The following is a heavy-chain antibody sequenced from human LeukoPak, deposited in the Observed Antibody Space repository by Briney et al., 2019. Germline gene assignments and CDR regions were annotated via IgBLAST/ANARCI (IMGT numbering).Heavy chain of an antibody. CDR2: MNPNSGNT. CDR1: GYTFTSYD. Sequence: ASVKVSCKASGYTFTSYDINWVRQATGQGLEWMGWMNPNSGNTGYAQKFQGRVTMTRNTSISTAYVELSSLRSEDTAVYYCARADWGDYGGYFDYWGQGTLVTVSS. J-gene: IGHJ4*02. CDR3: ARADWGDYGGYFDY. D-gene: IGHD4-17*01. V-gene: IGHV1-8*01.